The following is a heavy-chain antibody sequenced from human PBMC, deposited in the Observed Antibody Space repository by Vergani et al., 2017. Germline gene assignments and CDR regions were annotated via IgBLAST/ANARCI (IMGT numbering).Heavy chain of an antibody. CDR2: ISDSGAPT. CDR3: ARAYGRYDWFDY. V-gene: IGHV3-23*04. D-gene: IGHD1-20*01. Sequence: EVQLVESGEGLVQPGGSLRLSCAASGFTFSDYWMSWVRQAPGKGLEWVSGISDSGAPTYYADSVKGRVTISRDNSKNTLYLQMNSLRVEDTAVYYCARAYGRYDWFDYWGQRTLVTVSS. J-gene: IGHJ4*01. CDR1: GFTFSDYW.